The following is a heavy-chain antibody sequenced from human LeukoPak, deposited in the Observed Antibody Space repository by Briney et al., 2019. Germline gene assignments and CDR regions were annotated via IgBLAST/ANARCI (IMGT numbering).Heavy chain of an antibody. CDR1: GFTFSSYG. V-gene: IGHV3-30*03. D-gene: IGHD3-3*01. Sequence: PGGSLRLSCAASGFTFSSYGMHWVRQAPGKGLEWVAVISYDGSNKYYADSVKGRFTISRDNSKNTLYLQMNSLRVEDTAVYYCARARITVFGGVDYFDYSGAGTPVIASS. CDR3: ARARITVFGGVDYFDY. J-gene: IGHJ4*02. CDR2: ISYDGSNK.